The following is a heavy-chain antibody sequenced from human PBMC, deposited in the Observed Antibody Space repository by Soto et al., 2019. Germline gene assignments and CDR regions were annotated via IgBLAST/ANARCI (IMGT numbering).Heavy chain of an antibody. CDR3: ARARGAGGTMIEGGAFDI. CDR2: IYHSGST. CDR1: GYSISSGYY. J-gene: IGHJ3*02. V-gene: IGHV4-38-2*01. Sequence: ETLSLTCAVSGYSISSGYYWGWIRQPPVKGLEWIGSIYHSGSTYYNPSLKSRVTISVDTSKNRFSLKLSSVTAADTAVYYCARARGAGGTMIEGGAFDIWGQGTMVTVSS. D-gene: IGHD3-22*01.